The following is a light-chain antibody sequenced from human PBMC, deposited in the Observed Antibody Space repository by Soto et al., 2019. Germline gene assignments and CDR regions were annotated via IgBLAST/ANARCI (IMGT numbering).Light chain of an antibody. V-gene: IGLV1-51*02. Sequence: QSVLTQPPSVSAAPGQKVTISCSGSSSNIGNNYVSWYQQLPGTAPKLLISEINMRPSGVPDRFSGSKSGTSATLGITGLQTGDEADYYCGTWDSSLSAWVFGGGTQLTVL. CDR2: EIN. J-gene: IGLJ3*02. CDR3: GTWDSSLSAWV. CDR1: SSNIGNNY.